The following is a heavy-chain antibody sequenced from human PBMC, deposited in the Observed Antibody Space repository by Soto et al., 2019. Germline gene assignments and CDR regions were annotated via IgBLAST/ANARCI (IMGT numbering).Heavy chain of an antibody. CDR3: ASYSSSSAY. D-gene: IGHD6-6*01. J-gene: IGHJ4*02. CDR1: GGSFSGYY. CDR2: INHSGST. Sequence: SETLSLTCAVYGGSFSGYYWSWIRQPPGKGLEWIGEINHSGSTNYNPSLKSRVTISVDTSQNQFSLKLSSVTAADTAVYYCASYSSSSAYWGQGTLVTVSS. V-gene: IGHV4-34*01.